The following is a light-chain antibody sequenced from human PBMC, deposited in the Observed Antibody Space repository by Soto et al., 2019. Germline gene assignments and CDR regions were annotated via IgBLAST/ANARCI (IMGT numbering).Light chain of an antibody. CDR1: QSISSW. Sequence: DIQMTQSPSTLSASVGDRVTITCRASQSISSWLAWYQQKPGKAPKLLIYDASSLESGVPSRFSGSGSGTEFTLTISSLQAEDVAVYYCQQYYATPLTFGGGTWVRIK. J-gene: IGKJ4*01. V-gene: IGKV1-5*01. CDR3: QQYYATPLT. CDR2: DAS.